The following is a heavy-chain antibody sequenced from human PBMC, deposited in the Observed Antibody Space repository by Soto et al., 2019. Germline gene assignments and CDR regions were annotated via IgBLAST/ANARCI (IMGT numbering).Heavy chain of an antibody. V-gene: IGHV1-2*02. J-gene: IGHJ4*02. CDR1: GLSITVYY. CDR2: IYPKNGGT. Sequence: SLKGSCKTSGLSITVYYIQWVRQAPGQGLEYVGWIYPKNGGTDYAQKFQGRVTMTRDTSISTVYMELSSLRSDDTAVYFCVRENWHYDYWGRGTLVTVSS. CDR3: VRENWHYDY.